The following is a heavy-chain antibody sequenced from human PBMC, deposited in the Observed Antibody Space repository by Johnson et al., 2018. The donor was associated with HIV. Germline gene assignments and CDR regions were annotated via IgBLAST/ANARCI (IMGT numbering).Heavy chain of an antibody. CDR3: AREGGDGYSPSAFDI. J-gene: IGHJ3*02. CDR2: IRYAGSNK. Sequence: QMQLVESGGGVVQPGGSLRLSCAASGFTFSSYGMHWVRQAPGMGLAWVAFIRYAGSNKYYADSVTGRFTISKDNSKNPLYLQMNSLRAEETAVYYCAREGGDGYSPSAFDIWGQGTMVTVSS. V-gene: IGHV3-30*02. CDR1: GFTFSSYG. D-gene: IGHD5-24*01.